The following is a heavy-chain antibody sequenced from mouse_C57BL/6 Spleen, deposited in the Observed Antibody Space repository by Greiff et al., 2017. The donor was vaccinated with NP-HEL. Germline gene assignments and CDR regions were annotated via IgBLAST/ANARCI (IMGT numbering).Heavy chain of an antibody. Sequence: QVQLQQPGAELVMPGASVKLSCKASGYTFTSYWMHWVKQRPGQGLEWIGEIDPSDSYTNYNQKFKGKSTLTVDKSSSTAYMQLSSLTSEDSAVYYCARWGYDYDGAYWGQGTLVTVSA. D-gene: IGHD2-4*01. V-gene: IGHV1-69*01. CDR1: GYTFTSYW. CDR2: IDPSDSYT. J-gene: IGHJ3*01. CDR3: ARWGYDYDGAY.